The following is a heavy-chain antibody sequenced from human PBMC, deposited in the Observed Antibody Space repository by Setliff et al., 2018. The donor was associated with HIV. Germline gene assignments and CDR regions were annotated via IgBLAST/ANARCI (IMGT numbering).Heavy chain of an antibody. CDR2: IYSTGTT. CDR3: ARGRDGYSLGNFDF. V-gene: IGHV4-4*07. Sequence: NPSETLSLTCSVSGGSMSSYCWTWIRQSAGKGLEWIGHIYSTGTTNYNSSLKSRPTMSIDTSKNQFSLGLRSLTAADTAVYYCARGRDGYSLGNFDFWGQGTLVTVSS. D-gene: IGHD2-21*02. J-gene: IGHJ4*02. CDR1: GGSMSSYC.